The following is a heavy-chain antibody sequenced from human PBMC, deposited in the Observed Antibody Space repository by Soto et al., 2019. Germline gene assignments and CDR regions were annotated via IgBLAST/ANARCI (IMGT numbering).Heavy chain of an antibody. CDR2: INHSGST. CDR3: ARGREGIVVVPAAMRGYNWFDP. Sequence: QVQLQQWGAGLLKPSETLSLTCAVYGGSFSGYYWSWIRPPPGKGLEWIGAINHSGSTNYNPSLKRRVTISVDSSKNHVSLKLSSVTAADTALYYCARGREGIVVVPAAMRGYNWFDPWGQGTLVTVSS. J-gene: IGHJ5*02. V-gene: IGHV4-34*01. CDR1: GGSFSGYY. D-gene: IGHD2-2*01.